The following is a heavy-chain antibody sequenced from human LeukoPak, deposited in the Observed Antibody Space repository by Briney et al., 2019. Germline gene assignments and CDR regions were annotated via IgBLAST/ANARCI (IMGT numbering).Heavy chain of an antibody. CDR2: IYYSGST. CDR1: GGSISSYY. Sequence: SETLSLTCTVSGGSISSYYWSWIRQPPGKGLEWIGYIYYSGSTNYNPSLKSRVTISVDTSKNQFSLKLSSVTAADTAVYYCARARPKYSGYDYWFDPWGQGTLVTVPS. V-gene: IGHV4-59*01. J-gene: IGHJ5*02. CDR3: ARARPKYSGYDYWFDP. D-gene: IGHD5-12*01.